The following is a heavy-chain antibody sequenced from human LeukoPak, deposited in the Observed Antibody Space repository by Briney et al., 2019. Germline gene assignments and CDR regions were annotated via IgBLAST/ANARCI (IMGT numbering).Heavy chain of an antibody. Sequence: GGSLRLSCAASGFTFSTYTMNWVRQAPGKGLEWVSSISSTGSYIYYADSVKGRSTISRDNAKNSLYLQMNSLRAEDTAVYYCARGDYNWNDYYYYLMDVWGQGTTVTVSS. J-gene: IGHJ6*02. CDR3: ARGDYNWNDYYYYLMDV. CDR2: ISSTGSYI. CDR1: GFTFSTYT. D-gene: IGHD1-1*01. V-gene: IGHV3-21*01.